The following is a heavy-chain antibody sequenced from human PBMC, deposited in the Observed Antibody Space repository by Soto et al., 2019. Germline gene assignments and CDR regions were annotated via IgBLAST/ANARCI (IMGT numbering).Heavy chain of an antibody. CDR2: IFYSGST. V-gene: IGHV4-59*01. J-gene: IGHJ4*01. CDR3: ARFTDLFDF. CDR1: GGSISSYY. Sequence: SETLSLTCTVSGGSISSYYWSWIRQPPGQGLEWIGYIFYSGSTNYNPSLKSRVTISLDTSKNQFSLMLTSVTAADTAVYYCARFTDLFDFWGHGALVTVSS.